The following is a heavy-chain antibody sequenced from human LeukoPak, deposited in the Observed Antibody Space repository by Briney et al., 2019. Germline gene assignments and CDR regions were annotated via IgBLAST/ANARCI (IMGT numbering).Heavy chain of an antibody. CDR1: GFTFSSYA. D-gene: IGHD2/OR15-2a*01. CDR2: ISGSGDTT. CDR3: ARRSRTETSFTGFDY. V-gene: IGHV3-23*01. Sequence: PGGSLRLSCAASGFTFSSYAMSWVRQAPGKGLEWVSAISGSGDTTYYAVSVKGGFTISRDNSKNTLYLQMNSLRADDTALYYCARRSRTETSFTGFDYWGQGSLVTVSS. J-gene: IGHJ4*02.